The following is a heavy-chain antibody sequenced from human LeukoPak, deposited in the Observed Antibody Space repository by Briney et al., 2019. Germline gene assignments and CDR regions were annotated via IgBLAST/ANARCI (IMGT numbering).Heavy chain of an antibody. CDR1: GFTFSSSW. CDR3: ARDPPFIIGTTFLDY. Sequence: GGSLRLSCAASGFTFSSSWMHWVRQAPGKGLVWVSRINSDGGITTYADSVKGRFTISRDNAKNSLYLQMNSLRAEDTAVYYCARDPPFIIGTTFLDYWGQGTLVTVSS. D-gene: IGHD1-20*01. CDR2: INSDGGIT. V-gene: IGHV3-74*01. J-gene: IGHJ4*02.